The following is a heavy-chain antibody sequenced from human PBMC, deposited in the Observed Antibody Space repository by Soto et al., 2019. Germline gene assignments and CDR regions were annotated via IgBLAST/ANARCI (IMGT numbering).Heavy chain of an antibody. V-gene: IGHV3-48*02. Sequence: EVQLVESGGGLVQLGGTLRLSCAASGFTFSSCSMNWVRQAPGKGLEWLSYISSTSSTIYYADSVKGRFTISRDNAKNSLYLQMNSLRDEDTAVYYCASWPDAADYWGQGTLVTVSS. D-gene: IGHD6-25*01. CDR1: GFTFSSCS. J-gene: IGHJ4*02. CDR3: ASWPDAADY. CDR2: ISSTSSTI.